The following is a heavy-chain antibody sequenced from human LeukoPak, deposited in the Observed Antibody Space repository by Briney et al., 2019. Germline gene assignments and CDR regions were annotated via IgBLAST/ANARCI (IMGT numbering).Heavy chain of an antibody. J-gene: IGHJ3*02. CDR3: ARGRRLARGSSWCVRSGAFDI. CDR2: INHSGST. V-gene: IGHV4-34*01. D-gene: IGHD6-13*01. Sequence: SETLSLTCAVYGGSFSGYYWSWIRQPPGKGLEWIGEINHSGSTNYNPSLKSRVTISVDTSKNQFSLKLSSVTAADTAVYYCARGRRLARGSSWCVRSGAFDIWGQGTMVTVSS. CDR1: GGSFSGYY.